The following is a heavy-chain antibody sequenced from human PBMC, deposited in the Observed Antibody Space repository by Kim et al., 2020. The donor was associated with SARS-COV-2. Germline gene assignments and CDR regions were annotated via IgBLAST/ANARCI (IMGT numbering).Heavy chain of an antibody. CDR3: ARDILITMVRGVMIDAFDI. CDR1: GGSISSGGYY. Sequence: SETLSLTCTVSGGSISSGGYYWSWIRQHPGKGLEWIGYIYYSGSTYYNPSLKSRVTISVDTSKNQFSLKLSSVTAADTAVYYCARDILITMVRGVMIDAFDIWGQGTMVTVSS. D-gene: IGHD3-10*01. V-gene: IGHV4-31*03. CDR2: IYYSGST. J-gene: IGHJ3*02.